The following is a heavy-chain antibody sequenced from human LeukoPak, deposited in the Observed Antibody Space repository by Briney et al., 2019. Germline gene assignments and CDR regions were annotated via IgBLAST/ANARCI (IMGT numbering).Heavy chain of an antibody. V-gene: IGHV4-61*02. Sequence: PSQTLSLTCTVSGGSISSGSYYWSWIRQPAGKGLEWIGRIYTSGSTNYNPSLKSRVTMSVDTSKNQFSLKLSSVTAADTAVYYCARITYYDSSGYYSPLGFDYWGQGTLVTVSS. J-gene: IGHJ4*02. D-gene: IGHD3-22*01. CDR3: ARITYYDSSGYYSPLGFDY. CDR1: GGSISSGSYY. CDR2: IYTSGST.